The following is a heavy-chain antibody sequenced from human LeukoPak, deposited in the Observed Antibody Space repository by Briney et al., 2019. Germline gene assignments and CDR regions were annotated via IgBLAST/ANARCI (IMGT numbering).Heavy chain of an antibody. Sequence: GGSLRLSCAASGFTFSSYSMDWVRQAPGKGLEWVSSISSSSSHIYYADSVKGRFTISRDNAKKSLYLQMNSLRAEDTAVYYCAELGITMIGGVWGKGTTVTISS. CDR3: AELGITMIGGV. J-gene: IGHJ6*04. CDR2: ISSSSSHI. D-gene: IGHD3-10*02. V-gene: IGHV3-21*01. CDR1: GFTFSSYS.